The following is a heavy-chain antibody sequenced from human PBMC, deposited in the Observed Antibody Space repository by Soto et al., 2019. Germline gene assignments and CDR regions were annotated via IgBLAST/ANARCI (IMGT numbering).Heavy chain of an antibody. CDR1: GGSISSYY. J-gene: IGHJ6*03. CDR2: IYYSGST. D-gene: IGHD3-3*01. CDR3: ARAIVDYDFWSGYYTDYYYYYMDV. Sequence: SETLSLTCTVSGGSISSYYWSWIRQPPGKGLEWIGYIYYSGSTNYNPSLKSRVTISVDTSKNQFSLKLSSVTAADTAVYYCARAIVDYDFWSGYYTDYYYYYMDVWGKGTTVTVSS. V-gene: IGHV4-59*01.